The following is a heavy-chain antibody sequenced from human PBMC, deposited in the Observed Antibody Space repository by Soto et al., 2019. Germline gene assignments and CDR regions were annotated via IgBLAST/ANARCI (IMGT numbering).Heavy chain of an antibody. V-gene: IGHV4-31*03. D-gene: IGHD3-22*01. CDR1: GGSISSGGYY. J-gene: IGHJ3*02. Sequence: QVQLQESGPGLVKPSQTLSLTCTVSGGSISSGGYYWSWIRQHPGKGLEWIGYIYYSGSTSYNPSLKSGVTLSVDTSKHQFSLKLSSVTAADTAVYYCAREEGDSSGWGVDAFDIWGQGTMVTVSS. CDR3: AREEGDSSGWGVDAFDI. CDR2: IYYSGST.